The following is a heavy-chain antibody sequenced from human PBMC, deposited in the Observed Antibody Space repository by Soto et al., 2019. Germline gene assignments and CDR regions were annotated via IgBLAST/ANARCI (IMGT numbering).Heavy chain of an antibody. D-gene: IGHD2-8*02. CDR3: AWGMTPPGAPAWYYFDS. CDR2: FALSGTT. Sequence: SETLSLTCPVSGASITGSSYWSWIRQPTGKGLEGIARFALSGTTIYNTSLRSRATMSADPSTNQFSLRLASVTTAATALYDCAWGMTPPGAPAWYYFDSWGQGTLVTVSS. V-gene: IGHV4-4*07. J-gene: IGHJ4*02. CDR1: GASITGSSY.